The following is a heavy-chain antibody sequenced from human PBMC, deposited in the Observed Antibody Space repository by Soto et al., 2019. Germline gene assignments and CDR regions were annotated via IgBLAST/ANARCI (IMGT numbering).Heavy chain of an antibody. CDR3: ARGRENYYDSSGYYLDY. D-gene: IGHD3-22*01. CDR1: GGSFSGYY. CDR2: INHSGST. V-gene: IGHV4-34*01. J-gene: IGHJ4*02. Sequence: SETLSLTCAVYGGSFSGYYWSWIRQPPGKGLEWIGEINHSGSTNYNPSLKSRVTISVDTSKNQFSLKLSSVTAADTAVYYCARGRENYYDSSGYYLDYWGQGTLVTVSS.